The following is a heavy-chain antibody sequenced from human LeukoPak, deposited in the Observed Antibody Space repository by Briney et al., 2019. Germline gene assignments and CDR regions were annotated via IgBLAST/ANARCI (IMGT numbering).Heavy chain of an antibody. Sequence: PSETLSLTCAVYGGSFSGYYWSWIRQPPGKGLEWIGEINHSGSTNYNPSLKSRVTISVDTSKNQFSLKLSSVTAADTAVYYCARGVRWRWLQSYYFDYWGQGTLVTVSS. D-gene: IGHD5-24*01. J-gene: IGHJ4*02. V-gene: IGHV4-34*01. CDR1: GGSFSGYY. CDR2: INHSGST. CDR3: ARGVRWRWLQSYYFDY.